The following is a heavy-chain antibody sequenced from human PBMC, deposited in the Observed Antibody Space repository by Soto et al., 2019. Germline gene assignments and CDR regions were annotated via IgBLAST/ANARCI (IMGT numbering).Heavy chain of an antibody. D-gene: IGHD5-12*01. CDR1: GGTFSSYA. Sequence: ASVKVSCKASGGTFSSYAISWVRQAPGQGLEWMGGIIPIFGTANYAQKFQGRVTITADESTGTAYLELSSLTSEDTAVYYCATSKGRDGYSFDYWGPGTLVTVYS. V-gene: IGHV1-69*13. CDR2: IIPIFGTA. CDR3: ATSKGRDGYSFDY. J-gene: IGHJ4*02.